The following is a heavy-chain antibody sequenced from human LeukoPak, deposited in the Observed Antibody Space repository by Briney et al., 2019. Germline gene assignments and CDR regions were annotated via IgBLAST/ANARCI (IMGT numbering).Heavy chain of an antibody. Sequence: GALRLSCAASGFTFSSYGMHWVRQAPGKGLEWVAFIRYDGSNKYYADSVKGRFTISRDNSKNTLYLQMNSLRAEDTAVYYCAKDVTGNYHSYYFDYWGQGTLVTVSS. D-gene: IGHD1-20*01. V-gene: IGHV3-30*02. CDR3: AKDVTGNYHSYYFDY. CDR1: GFTFSSYG. J-gene: IGHJ4*02. CDR2: IRYDGSNK.